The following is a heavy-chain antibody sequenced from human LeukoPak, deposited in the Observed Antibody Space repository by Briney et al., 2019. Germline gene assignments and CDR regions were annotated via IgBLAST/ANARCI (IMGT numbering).Heavy chain of an antibody. J-gene: IGHJ6*02. D-gene: IGHD1-1*01. CDR2: MNPNSGNT. CDR1: GYTFTSYD. V-gene: IGHV1-8*01. CDR3: ARLSRTTGLMYYYYYYSMDV. Sequence: ASVKVSCKASGYTFTSYDINWVRQATGQGLEWMGRMNPNSGNTGYAQKFQGRVTMTRNTSISTAYMELSSLRSEDTAVYYCARLSRTTGLMYYYYYYSMDVWGQGTTVTVSS.